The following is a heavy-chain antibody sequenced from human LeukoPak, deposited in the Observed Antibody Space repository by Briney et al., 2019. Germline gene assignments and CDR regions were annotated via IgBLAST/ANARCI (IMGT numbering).Heavy chain of an antibody. Sequence: GGSLRLSCAASGFTFSTYAVNWVRQAPGKGLEWVSSISDSGGRTYYADSVKGRFTISRDNSKNTLYLQMNSLRDEDTALYYCARVNSGSYYYYYYMDVWGKGTTVTVSS. J-gene: IGHJ6*03. CDR3: ARVNSGSYYYYYYMDV. V-gene: IGHV3-23*01. CDR1: GFTFSTYA. CDR2: ISDSGGRT. D-gene: IGHD1-26*01.